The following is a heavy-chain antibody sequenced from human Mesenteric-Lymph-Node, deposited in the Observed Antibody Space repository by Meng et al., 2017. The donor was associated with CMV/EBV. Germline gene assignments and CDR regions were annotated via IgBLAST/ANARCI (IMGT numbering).Heavy chain of an antibody. CDR1: GFTFSDYY. CDR2: ISSSGSTI. V-gene: IGHV3-11*01. D-gene: IGHD3-3*01. Sequence: GGSLRLSCAASGFTFSDYYMSWIRQAPGKGLEWVSYISSSGSTIYYADSVKGRFIISRDNAKNSLYLQMNSLRAEDTAVYYCAGVIWSGFYIRDWGQGTLVTVSS. CDR3: AGVIWSGFYIRD. J-gene: IGHJ4*02.